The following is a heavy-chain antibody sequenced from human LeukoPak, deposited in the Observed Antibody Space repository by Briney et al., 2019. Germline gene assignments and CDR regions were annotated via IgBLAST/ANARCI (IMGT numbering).Heavy chain of an antibody. CDR2: ISASGNTA. V-gene: IGHV3-23*01. D-gene: IGHD5-12*01. CDR3: AKGYGMATILRYFDY. J-gene: IGHJ4*02. CDR1: GFTFSSYA. Sequence: GGSLRLSCAASGFTFSSYAMGWVRQAPGKGLEWVSAISASGNTAYYPDSVKGRFTISRDNSKNTLYLQMNSLRAEDTAVYYCAKGYGMATILRYFDYWGQGTLVTVSS.